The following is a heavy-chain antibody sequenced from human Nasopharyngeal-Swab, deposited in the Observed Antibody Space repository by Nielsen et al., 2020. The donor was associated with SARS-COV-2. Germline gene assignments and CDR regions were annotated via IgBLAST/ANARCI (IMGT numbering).Heavy chain of an antibody. V-gene: IGHV4-30-4*01. CDR2: IYYSGST. D-gene: IGHD3-16*01. Sequence: SETLSLTCTVSGGSISSGDYYWSWIRQPPGKGLEWIGYIYYSGSTYYNPPLKSRVTISVDTSKNQFSLKLSSVTAADTAVYYCARGGAGYYYYMDVWGKGTTVTVSS. CDR3: ARGGAGYYYYMDV. CDR1: GGSISSGDYY. J-gene: IGHJ6*03.